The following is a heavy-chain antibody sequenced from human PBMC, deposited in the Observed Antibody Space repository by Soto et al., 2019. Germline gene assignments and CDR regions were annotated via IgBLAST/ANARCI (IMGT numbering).Heavy chain of an antibody. CDR3: ARSPNYYYYGFDV. V-gene: IGHV4-61*01. CDR2: IYYSGST. Sequence: NPSETLSLTCTVSGGSVSSGTYFWSWIRQSPGKGLEWIAYIYYSGSTNYNPSLQRRSTISVDTSKSQVSLTLTYVTAADAAVYYCARSPNYYYYGFDVWGRGTTVTVSS. J-gene: IGHJ6*02. CDR1: GGSVSSGTYF.